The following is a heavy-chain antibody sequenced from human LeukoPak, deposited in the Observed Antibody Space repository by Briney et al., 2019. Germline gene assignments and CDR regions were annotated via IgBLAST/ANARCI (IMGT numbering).Heavy chain of an antibody. Sequence: ASVKVSCKASGYTFTSCDINWVRQATGQGLEWMGWMNPNSGNTGYAQKCQSRVTMTRNTSINTAYMELSSLRSEDTAVYYCARVTVGHCSSTSCYEFDPWGQGTLVTVSS. J-gene: IGHJ5*02. CDR2: MNPNSGNT. V-gene: IGHV1-8*01. CDR1: GYTFTSCD. D-gene: IGHD2-2*01. CDR3: ARVTVGHCSSTSCYEFDP.